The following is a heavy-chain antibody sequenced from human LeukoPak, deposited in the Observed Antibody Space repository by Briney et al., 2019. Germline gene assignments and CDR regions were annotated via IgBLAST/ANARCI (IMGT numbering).Heavy chain of an antibody. CDR2: LYYSAST. CDR1: GGSISSGGYY. V-gene: IGHV4-31*03. Sequence: PSQTLSLTCTVSGGSISSGGYYWSWIRQHPGKGLEWIGYLYYSASTYYNPSLKSRVTISVDTSKNQFSLKLSSVTAADTAVYYCARKNYYGSGSLRGAFDIWGQGTMVTVSS. J-gene: IGHJ3*02. CDR3: ARKNYYGSGSLRGAFDI. D-gene: IGHD3-10*01.